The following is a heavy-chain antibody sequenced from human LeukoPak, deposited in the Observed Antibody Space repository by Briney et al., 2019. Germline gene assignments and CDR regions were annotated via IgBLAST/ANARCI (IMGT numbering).Heavy chain of an antibody. Sequence: GGSPRLSCAASGFTFSSYAMHWVRQAPGKGLEWVAVISYDGSNKYYADSVKGRFTISRDNSKNTLYLQMNSLRAEDTAVYYCARESAWDYVWGSYRHFDYWGQGTLVTVSS. CDR3: ARESAWDYVWGSYRHFDY. D-gene: IGHD3-16*02. V-gene: IGHV3-30-3*01. CDR1: GFTFSSYA. CDR2: ISYDGSNK. J-gene: IGHJ4*02.